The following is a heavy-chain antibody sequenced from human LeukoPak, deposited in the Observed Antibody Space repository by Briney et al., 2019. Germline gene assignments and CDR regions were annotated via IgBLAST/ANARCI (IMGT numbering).Heavy chain of an antibody. CDR3: ARGSAAAPTYGMDV. D-gene: IGHD6-13*01. Sequence: GASVKVSCKASGYTFTSYYMHWVRQAPGQGLEWMGIINPSGGSTSYAQKFQGRVTMTTDTSTSTAYMELRSLRSDDTAVYYCARGSAAAPTYGMDVWGQGTTVTVSS. CDR2: INPSGGST. V-gene: IGHV1-46*01. CDR1: GYTFTSYY. J-gene: IGHJ6*02.